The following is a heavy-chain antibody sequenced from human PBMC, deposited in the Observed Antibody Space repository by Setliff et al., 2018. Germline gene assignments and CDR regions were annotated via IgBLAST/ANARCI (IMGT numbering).Heavy chain of an antibody. V-gene: IGHV2-5*02. D-gene: IGHD1-26*01. CDR2: IYWDDDQ. J-gene: IGHJ4*02. CDR1: GFSISTTGVG. Sequence: SGPTLVNPTQTPTLTCTLSGFSISTTGVGVGWIRQPPGKALEWLALIYWDDDQRYSPSLKSRLRITKDASKNQVVLTMTNTGPVDTATYYCAHDGRWSTIPLDYWGQGTRVTVSS. CDR3: AHDGRWSTIPLDY.